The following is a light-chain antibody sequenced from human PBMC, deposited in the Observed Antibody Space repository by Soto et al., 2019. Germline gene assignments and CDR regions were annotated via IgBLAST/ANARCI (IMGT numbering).Light chain of an antibody. Sequence: QSALTQPASVSGSPGQSITISCTGTSSDVGGYNYVSWYQQHPGKAPKLMIYDVSNRPSGVSNRFSGSKSGNTASLTISGLQAEDEADYYGSSYTSSILYVFGTGTKLTVL. CDR1: SSDVGGYNY. V-gene: IGLV2-14*01. J-gene: IGLJ1*01. CDR3: SSYTSSILYV. CDR2: DVS.